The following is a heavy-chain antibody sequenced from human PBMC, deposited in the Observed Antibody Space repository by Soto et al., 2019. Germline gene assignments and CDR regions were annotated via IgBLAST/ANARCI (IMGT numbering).Heavy chain of an antibody. CDR3: AKTGNGGYYDSSGYYSDGPFVY. CDR1: GFTFSNYD. D-gene: IGHD3-22*01. V-gene: IGHV3-13*04. Sequence: GGSLRLSCAASGFTFSNYDMHWVRQATGKGLEWVSGIGIVGDTYYPGSVKGRFTISRENAKNSLYLQMNSLRAGDTAVYYCAKTGNGGYYDSSGYYSDGPFVYWGQGTLVTVSS. J-gene: IGHJ4*02. CDR2: IGIVGDT.